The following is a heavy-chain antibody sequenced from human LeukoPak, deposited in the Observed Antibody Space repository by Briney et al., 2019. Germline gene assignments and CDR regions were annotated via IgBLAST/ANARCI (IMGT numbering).Heavy chain of an antibody. Sequence: SETLSLTCTVSGGSISSSSYHWGWIRQPPGKGLEWIGSIYYSGSTYYNPSLKSRVTISVDTSKNQFSLKLSSVTAADTAVYYCARDRYNWNYGRFDYWGQGTLVTVSS. CDR3: ARDRYNWNYGRFDY. V-gene: IGHV4-39*02. D-gene: IGHD1-7*01. CDR1: GGSISSSSYH. CDR2: IYYSGST. J-gene: IGHJ4*02.